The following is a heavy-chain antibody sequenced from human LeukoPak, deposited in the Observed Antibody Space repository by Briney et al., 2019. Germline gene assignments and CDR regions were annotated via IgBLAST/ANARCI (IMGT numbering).Heavy chain of an antibody. J-gene: IGHJ4*02. CDR2: IHYSGST. D-gene: IGHD1-26*01. V-gene: IGHV4-59*12. CDR1: GGSISSSY. Sequence: SETLSLTCAVSGGSISSSYWSWIRQPPGKGLEWIGYIHYSGSTTYNPSLKSRVTISLDTYKNQFSLGLSSVTAADTAVYYCARVVVGVTIDYWGQGALVTVSS. CDR3: ARVVVGVTIDY.